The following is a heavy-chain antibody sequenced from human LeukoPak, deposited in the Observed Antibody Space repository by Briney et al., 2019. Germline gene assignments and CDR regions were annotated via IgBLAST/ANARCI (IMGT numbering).Heavy chain of an antibody. CDR1: GFTFNSHA. D-gene: IGHD1-14*01. CDR2: ISWDGNVK. CDR3: ARDLSTRYSIDY. Sequence: GSLRLSCAASGFTFNSHAMHWVRQAPGKGLEWLAFISWDGNVKYCADSVEGRFTISRDSPKNTLFLQMNSLRAEDTAVYYCARDLSTRYSIDYWGQGTLVTVSS. J-gene: IGHJ4*02. V-gene: IGHV3-30*04.